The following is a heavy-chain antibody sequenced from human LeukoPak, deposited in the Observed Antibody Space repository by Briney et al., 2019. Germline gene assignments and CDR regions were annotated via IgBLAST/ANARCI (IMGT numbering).Heavy chain of an antibody. J-gene: IGHJ4*02. CDR1: GFTFSSYG. CDR3: AKDERYSCGLGGY. V-gene: IGHV3-30*02. Sequence: GGSLRLSCAASGFTFSSYGMHWVRQAPGKGLEWVAFIRYDGSNKYYADSVKGRFTISRDNSKNTLYLQMNSLRAEDTAVYYCAKDERYSCGLGGYWGQGTLVTVSS. CDR2: IRYDGSNK. D-gene: IGHD5-18*01.